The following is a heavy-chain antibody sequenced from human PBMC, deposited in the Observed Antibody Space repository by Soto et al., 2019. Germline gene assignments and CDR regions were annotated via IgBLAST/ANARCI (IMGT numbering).Heavy chain of an antibody. J-gene: IGHJ6*02. D-gene: IGHD3-3*01. CDR3: ARLQFYDFWSGSDPMDV. CDR1: GSYQ. CDR2: VNFSGST. Sequence: GSYQWSWIRQSPGKGLEWIGYVNFSGSTKYNPSLKSRVTISVDTSKNQFSLKLTSVTAADTALYFCARLQFYDFWSGSDPMDVWGQGTTVTVSS. V-gene: IGHV4-61*07.